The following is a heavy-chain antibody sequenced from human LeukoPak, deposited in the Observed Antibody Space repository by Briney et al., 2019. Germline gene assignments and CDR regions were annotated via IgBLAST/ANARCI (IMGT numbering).Heavy chain of an antibody. D-gene: IGHD3-22*01. V-gene: IGHV3-30*18. Sequence: GGSLGLSCAASGFTFSSYGMHWVRQAPGKGLEWVAVISYDGSNKYYADSVKGRFTISRDNSKNTLYLQMNSLRAEDTAVYYCAKEDYYYDSSGYSAFDYWGQGTLVTVSS. CDR1: GFTFSSYG. CDR2: ISYDGSNK. J-gene: IGHJ4*02. CDR3: AKEDYYYDSSGYSAFDY.